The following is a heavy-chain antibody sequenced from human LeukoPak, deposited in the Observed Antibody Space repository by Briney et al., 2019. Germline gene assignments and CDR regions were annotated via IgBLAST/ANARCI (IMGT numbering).Heavy chain of an antibody. CDR2: ISAYNGNT. CDR1: GYTFTSYS. D-gene: IGHD3-9*01. V-gene: IGHV1-18*01. CDR3: ARGYDDILTGYTSFDY. Sequence: ASVKVSCKASGYTFTSYSISWVRQAPGQGVEWMGWISAYNGNTNYAQKLQGRVTMTTDTSTSTAYMELRSLRSDDTAVYYCARGYDDILTGYTSFDYWGQGTLVTVSS. J-gene: IGHJ4*02.